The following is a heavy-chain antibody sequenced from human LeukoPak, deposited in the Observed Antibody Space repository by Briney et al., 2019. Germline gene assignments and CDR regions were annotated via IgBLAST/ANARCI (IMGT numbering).Heavy chain of an antibody. CDR3: ARTTEGGYSYGYFYYYYMDV. J-gene: IGHJ6*03. D-gene: IGHD5-18*01. CDR2: INHSGST. V-gene: IGHV4-34*01. Sequence: SETLSLTCAVNGGSFSGYYWSWIRQLPGKGLEWIGEINHSGSTNYNPSLKSRVTISVDTSKNQFSLKLSSVTAADTAVYYCARTTEGGYSYGYFYYYYMDVWGKGTTVTISS. CDR1: GGSFSGYY.